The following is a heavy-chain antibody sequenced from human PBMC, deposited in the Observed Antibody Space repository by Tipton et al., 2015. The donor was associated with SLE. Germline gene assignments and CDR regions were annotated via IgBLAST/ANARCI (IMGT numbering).Heavy chain of an antibody. Sequence: GSLRLSCAASGFSVTNYDMHWVRQAPGKGLEWLTYMRSDGSHKYRDTVKGRFTISRDNSKNSLYLQMNSLRAEDTAVYYCARGDEYYYDSSGYDYWGQGTLVTVSS. V-gene: IGHV3-30*02. D-gene: IGHD3-22*01. J-gene: IGHJ4*02. CDR1: GFSVTNYD. CDR3: ARGDEYYYDSSGYDY. CDR2: MRSDGSHK.